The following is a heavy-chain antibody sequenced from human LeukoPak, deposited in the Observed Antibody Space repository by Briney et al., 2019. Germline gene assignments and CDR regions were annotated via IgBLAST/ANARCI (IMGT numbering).Heavy chain of an antibody. CDR3: AREGIAVAGTISYYYYGMDV. D-gene: IGHD6-19*01. CDR1: GGSISSSNW. Sequence: PSETLSLTCAVSGGSISSSNWWSWARQPPGKGLEWIGEIYHSGSTNYNPSLKSRVTISVDKSKNQFSLKLGSVTAADTAVYYCAREGIAVAGTISYYYYGMDVWGQGTTVTVSS. J-gene: IGHJ6*02. V-gene: IGHV4-4*02. CDR2: IYHSGST.